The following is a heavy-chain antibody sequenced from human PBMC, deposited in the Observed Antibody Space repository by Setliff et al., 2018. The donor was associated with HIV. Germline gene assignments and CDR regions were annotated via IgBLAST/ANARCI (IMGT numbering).Heavy chain of an antibody. J-gene: IGHJ6*03. CDR3: ARGGSSGGERGLGYYYYYYMDV. D-gene: IGHD6-19*01. V-gene: IGHV4-59*01. CDR1: GGSISSYY. Sequence: SETLSLTCTVSGGSISSYYWTWIRQPPGKGLEWIGYIYYSGSTNYNPSLKSRVTISVDTSKNQFSLKLSSVTAADTAVYYCARGGSSGGERGLGYYYYYYMDVWGKGTTVTVSS. CDR2: IYYSGST.